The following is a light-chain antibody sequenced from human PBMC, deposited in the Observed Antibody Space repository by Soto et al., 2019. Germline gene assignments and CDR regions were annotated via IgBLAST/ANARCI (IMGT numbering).Light chain of an antibody. J-gene: IGLJ1*01. Sequence: QSVLTQPASVSGSPGQSITISCTGTSSDVGSYDFVSWYQQHPGKAPKLLIYEGSKRPSGVSDRFSGSKSGNTASLTISGLQAEDEADYHCSSYAGIRTYVFXSGTKVTVL. CDR2: EGS. V-gene: IGLV2-23*01. CDR3: SSYAGIRTYV. CDR1: SSDVGSYDF.